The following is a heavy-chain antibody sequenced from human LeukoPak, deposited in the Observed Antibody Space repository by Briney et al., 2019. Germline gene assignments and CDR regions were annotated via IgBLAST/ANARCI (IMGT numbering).Heavy chain of an antibody. J-gene: IGHJ3*02. V-gene: IGHV4-31*03. Sequence: PSETLSLTCTVSGASISSNSYYWGWIRQHPGKGLEWIGYIYYSGSTYYNPSLKSRVTISVDTSKNQFSLKLSSVTAADTAVYYCASNDYGGRPGDAFDIWGQGTMVTVSS. CDR2: IYYSGST. CDR1: GASISSNSYY. D-gene: IGHD4-23*01. CDR3: ASNDYGGRPGDAFDI.